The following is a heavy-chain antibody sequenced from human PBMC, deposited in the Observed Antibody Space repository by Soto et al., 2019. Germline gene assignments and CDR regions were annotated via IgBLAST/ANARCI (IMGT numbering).Heavy chain of an antibody. V-gene: IGHV3-30-3*01. CDR1: GFTFSSYA. CDR2: ISYDGSNK. D-gene: IGHD2-2*01. CDR3: ARADIVVVPAAISPPRGQQLVHNYFDY. J-gene: IGHJ4*02. Sequence: GGSLRLSCAASGFTFSSYAMHWVRQAPGKGLEWVAVISYDGSNKYYADSVKGRFTISRDNSKNSLYLQMNSLRAEDTAVYYCARADIVVVPAAISPPRGQQLVHNYFDYWGQGTLVTVSS.